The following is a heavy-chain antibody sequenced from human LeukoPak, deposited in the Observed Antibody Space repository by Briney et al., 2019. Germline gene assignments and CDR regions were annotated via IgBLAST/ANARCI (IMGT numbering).Heavy chain of an antibody. CDR3: ALVATDGNYFDY. CDR2: IIPIFGTA. Sequence: ASVKVSCKASGGTFSSYAISWVRQAPGQGLEWMGGIIPIFGTANYAQKFQGRVTITADESTSTAYMELCSLRSEDTAVYYCALVATDGNYFDYWGQGTLVTVSS. J-gene: IGHJ4*02. D-gene: IGHD5-12*01. CDR1: GGTFSSYA. V-gene: IGHV1-69*01.